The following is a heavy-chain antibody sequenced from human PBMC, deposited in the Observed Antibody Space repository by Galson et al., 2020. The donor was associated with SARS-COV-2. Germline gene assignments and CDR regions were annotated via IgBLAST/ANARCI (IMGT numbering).Heavy chain of an antibody. V-gene: IGHV4-59*08. Sequence: ASETLSLTCTVSGGSISGYYWSWIRQPPGRGLEYIGYIYYTGGSSYNSSLRSRVTISIDTSKSRFSLKLSSVTAADTAIYYCVRHEYHLHHFDPWGQGTLVTVSS. CDR1: GGSISGYY. CDR3: VRHEYHLHHFDP. D-gene: IGHD6-6*01. J-gene: IGHJ5*02. CDR2: IYYTGGS.